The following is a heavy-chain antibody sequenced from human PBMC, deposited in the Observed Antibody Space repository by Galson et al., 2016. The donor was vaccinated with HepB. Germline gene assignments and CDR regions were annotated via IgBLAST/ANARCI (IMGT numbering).Heavy chain of an antibody. CDR2: ITSRSNYI. Sequence: SLRLSCAASGFSFSSYSTNWIRQAPGKGLEWVSSITSRSNYIHYADSVKGRFTISRDNAKKSLYLQMNSLRVEDTAMYYCARDVSGYSGAQWGQGTLVTVS. CDR1: GFSFSSYS. D-gene: IGHD5-12*01. CDR3: ARDVSGYSGAQ. V-gene: IGHV3-21*01. J-gene: IGHJ4*02.